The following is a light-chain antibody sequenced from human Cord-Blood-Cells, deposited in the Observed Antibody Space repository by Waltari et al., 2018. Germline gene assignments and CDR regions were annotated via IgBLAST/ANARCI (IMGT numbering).Light chain of an antibody. CDR3: SSYTSSSTWV. Sequence: QSALTQPAPVSGPPGQSITIPCPGTTRDVGGYNYVPWYQQHPGKAPKLMIYDVSKPPAGVSNRFSGSKSGTTASLTISGHQAEDEADYYCSSYTSSSTWVFGGGTKLTVL. CDR1: TRDVGGYNY. CDR2: DVS. V-gene: IGLV2-14*01. J-gene: IGLJ3*02.